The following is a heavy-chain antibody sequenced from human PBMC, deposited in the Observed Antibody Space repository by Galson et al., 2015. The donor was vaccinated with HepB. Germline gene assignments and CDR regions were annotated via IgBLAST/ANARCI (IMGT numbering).Heavy chain of an antibody. D-gene: IGHD3-22*01. J-gene: IGHJ4*02. Sequence: SLRLSCAASGFTFDDYAMHWVRQAPGKGLEWVSGISWNSGSIGYADSVKGRFTISRDNAKNSLYLQMNSLRAEDTALYYCAKDLSQYYDSSGDFDYWGQGTLVTASS. CDR1: GFTFDDYA. V-gene: IGHV3-9*01. CDR3: AKDLSQYYDSSGDFDY. CDR2: ISWNSGSI.